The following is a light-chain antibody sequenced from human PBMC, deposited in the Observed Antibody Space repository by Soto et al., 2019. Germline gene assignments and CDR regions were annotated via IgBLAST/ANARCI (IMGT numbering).Light chain of an antibody. CDR1: SNDVGVYNY. CDR3: SSYTSTSTPYV. V-gene: IGLV2-14*01. Sequence: QSALTQPASVSGSPGQSITISCTGTSNDVGVYNYVSWYQHHSGKAPKLIIYEVSNRPSGVSDRFSGSKSGKTASLTISGLQAEDEADYYCSSYTSTSTPYVFGSGTKVT. CDR2: EVS. J-gene: IGLJ1*01.